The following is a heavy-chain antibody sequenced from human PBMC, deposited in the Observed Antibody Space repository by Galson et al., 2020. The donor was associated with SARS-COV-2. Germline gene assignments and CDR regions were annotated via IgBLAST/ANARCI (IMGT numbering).Heavy chain of an antibody. J-gene: IGHJ2*01. D-gene: IGHD3-10*01. CDR2: IFYSGIT. V-gene: IGHV4-39*01. Sequence: ASETLSLTCTVSGGSISSSSYYWGWIRQPPGKGLEWIGSIFYSGITNSNPSLKSRLTISVDTSKNQFSLKLSSVTAADTAIYYCARRDTLIRGVIRHWYFDLWGRGTLVTVSS. CDR3: ARRDTLIRGVIRHWYFDL. CDR1: GGSISSSSYY.